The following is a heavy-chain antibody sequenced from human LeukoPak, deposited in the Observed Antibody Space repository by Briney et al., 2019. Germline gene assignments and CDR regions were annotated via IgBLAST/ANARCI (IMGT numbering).Heavy chain of an antibody. J-gene: IGHJ5*02. CDR3: ARLGYYDFWSAPNGWFDP. CDR2: IYPGDSDT. D-gene: IGHD3-3*01. V-gene: IGHV5-51*03. Sequence: KPGESLKISCKGSGYSFTSYWIGWVRQMPGKGLEWMGIIYPGDSDTRYSPSFQGQVTISADKSISTAYLQWSSLKASDTAMYYCARLGYYDFWSAPNGWFDPWGQGTLVTVSS. CDR1: GYSFTSYW.